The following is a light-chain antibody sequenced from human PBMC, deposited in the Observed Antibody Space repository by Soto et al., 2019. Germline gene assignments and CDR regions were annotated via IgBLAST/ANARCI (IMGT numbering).Light chain of an antibody. CDR2: DVT. CDR1: NSDVGDYNF. J-gene: IGLJ3*02. CDR3: CSYAGSFHQ. Sequence: QSALTQPRSVSGSPGQAVTISCTGTNSDVGDYNFVSWYQHHPGKAPKLMIYDVTKRPSGVPDRFSGSKSGNTASLTISGLQAEDEADYYCCSYAGSFHQFGGGTKL. V-gene: IGLV2-11*01.